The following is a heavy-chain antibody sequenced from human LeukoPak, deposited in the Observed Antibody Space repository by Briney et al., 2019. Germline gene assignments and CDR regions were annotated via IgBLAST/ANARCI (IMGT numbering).Heavy chain of an antibody. CDR3: VTRGGGCSSTSCYPDGAFDI. J-gene: IGHJ3*02. CDR2: INPNSGGT. Sequence: GASVKVSCKASGGTFSSYAISWVRQAPGQGLEWMGWINPNSGGTNYAQKFQGRVTMTRDTSISTAYMELSRLRSDDTAVYYCVTRGGGCSSTSCYPDGAFDIWGQGTMVTVSS. D-gene: IGHD2-2*01. CDR1: GGTFSSYA. V-gene: IGHV1-2*02.